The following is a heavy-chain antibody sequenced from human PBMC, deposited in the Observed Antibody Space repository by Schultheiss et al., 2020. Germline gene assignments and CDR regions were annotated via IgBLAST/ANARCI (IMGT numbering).Heavy chain of an antibody. Sequence: GGSLRLSCAASGFTFSDYYMNWVRQAPGKGLEWVSAISGSGGSTYYADSVKGRFTISRDNSKNTLYLQMNTLRAEDTAVYYCARDKYYDFWSGYYTTYYYGMDVWGQGTTVTVSS. CDR1: GFTFSDYY. D-gene: IGHD3-3*01. J-gene: IGHJ6*02. CDR3: ARDKYYDFWSGYYTTYYYGMDV. V-gene: IGHV3-23*01. CDR2: ISGSGGST.